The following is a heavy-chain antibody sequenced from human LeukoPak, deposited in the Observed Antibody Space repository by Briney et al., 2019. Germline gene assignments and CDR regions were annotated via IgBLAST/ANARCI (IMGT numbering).Heavy chain of an antibody. CDR3: APIFGDYSDFDS. CDR2: ITHHGTT. J-gene: IGHJ4*02. CDR1: GGSFSNYY. V-gene: IGHV4-34*01. D-gene: IGHD4-17*01. Sequence: SETLSLTCAVYGGSFSNYYLSWVRQPPGKGLVWIGEITHHGTTNYNPSLKSRVTISVDTSKNQFSLKLYSVAAADTAVYYCAPIFGDYSDFDSWGQGTLVTVSS.